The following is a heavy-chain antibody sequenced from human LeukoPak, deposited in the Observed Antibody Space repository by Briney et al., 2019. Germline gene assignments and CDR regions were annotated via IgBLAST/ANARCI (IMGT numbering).Heavy chain of an antibody. CDR3: AKVRYSGSYYYFDY. J-gene: IGHJ4*02. V-gene: IGHV3-53*05. CDR2: IYSGGST. D-gene: IGHD1-26*01. Sequence: GGSLRLSCAASGFTVSSNYMSWVRQAPGKGLEWVSVIYSGGSTYYADSVKGRFTISRDNSKNSLYLQMNSLRTEDTALYYCAKVRYSGSYYYFDYWGQGTLVTVSS. CDR1: GFTVSSNY.